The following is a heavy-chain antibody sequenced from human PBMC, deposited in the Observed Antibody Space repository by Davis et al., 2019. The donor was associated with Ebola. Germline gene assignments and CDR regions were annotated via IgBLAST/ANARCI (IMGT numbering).Heavy chain of an antibody. Sequence: SVKVSCKASGGTFSSYAISWVRQAPGQGLEWMGGIIPIFGTANYAQKFQGRVTITADKSTSTAYMELSSLRSEDTAVYYCARDRVFTGTTPGWFDPWGQGTLVTVSS. CDR2: IIPIFGTA. V-gene: IGHV1-69*06. CDR1: GGTFSSYA. CDR3: ARDRVFTGTTPGWFDP. J-gene: IGHJ5*02. D-gene: IGHD1-7*01.